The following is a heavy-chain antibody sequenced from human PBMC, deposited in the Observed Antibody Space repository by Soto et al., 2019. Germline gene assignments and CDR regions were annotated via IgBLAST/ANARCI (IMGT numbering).Heavy chain of an antibody. V-gene: IGHV3-23*01. CDR3: VKSAGDQWMFDY. D-gene: IGHD5-12*01. J-gene: IGHJ4*02. CDR2: LSHTATNL. CDR1: GFTFSSYA. Sequence: EVHLSESGGGLVQPGGSLRLSCAASGFTFSSYAMSWVRQAPGKGLQWVSALSHTATNLFYADSVRGRFTISRDNSKNTLSLQMNSLRDEDTAIYYCVKSAGDQWMFDYWGQGVLVTVSS.